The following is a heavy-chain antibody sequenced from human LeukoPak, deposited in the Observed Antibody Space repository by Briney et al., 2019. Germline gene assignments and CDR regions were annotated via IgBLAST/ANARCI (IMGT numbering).Heavy chain of an antibody. J-gene: IGHJ5*02. CDR3: ARAHSSGWPHMFDP. CDR2: IYYSGST. D-gene: IGHD6-19*01. CDR1: GGSISTYS. V-gene: IGHV4-59*01. Sequence: SETLSLTCTVSGGSISTYSWTWIRQPPGKGLEWIGNIYYSGSTNYNPSLKSRVTISIDASKNQFSLKVSSVTAADTAVYYCARAHSSGWPHMFDPWGQGTLVTVPS.